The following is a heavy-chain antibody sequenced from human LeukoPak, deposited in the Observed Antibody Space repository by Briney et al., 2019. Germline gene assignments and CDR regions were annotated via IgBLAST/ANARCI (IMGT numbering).Heavy chain of an antibody. Sequence: ASVKVSCKASGYTFTSYYMHWVRQAPGQGLEWMGIINPSGGSTSYAQKFQGRVTMTRDMSTSTVYMELSRLRSDDTAVYYCARDFRAAMVSDWFDPWGQGTLVTVSS. CDR3: ARDFRAAMVSDWFDP. CDR2: INPSGGST. CDR1: GYTFTSYY. D-gene: IGHD5-18*01. V-gene: IGHV1-46*01. J-gene: IGHJ5*02.